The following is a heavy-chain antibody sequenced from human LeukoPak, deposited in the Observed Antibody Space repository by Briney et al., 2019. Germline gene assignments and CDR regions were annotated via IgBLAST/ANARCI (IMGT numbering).Heavy chain of an antibody. J-gene: IGHJ4*02. CDR2: IRKDGSLQ. CDR1: GFTFSIFW. V-gene: IGHV3-7*03. CDR3: TRVSGGYDMSDY. Sequence: GGSLRLSCSASGFTFSIFWMIWVRQAPGKGLEWVANIRKDGSLQYYVDSVEGRFTISRDNAKNSLYLQMNTLRADDTAVYYCTRVSGGYDMSDYWGQGTLVTVSS. D-gene: IGHD3-9*01.